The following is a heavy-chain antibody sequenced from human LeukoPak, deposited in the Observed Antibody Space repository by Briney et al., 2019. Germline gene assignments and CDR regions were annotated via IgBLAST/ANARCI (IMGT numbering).Heavy chain of an antibody. CDR2: IYHSGST. CDR1: GYSLSSGYY. V-gene: IGHV4-38-2*02. Sequence: PSETLSLTCTVSGYSLSSGYYWGWIRQPPGKGLEWIGSIYHSGSTYYNPSLKSRVTISVDTSKNQFSLRLTSVTAADTAVYYCARVRLWFGDHLDDYWGQGTLVTVSS. D-gene: IGHD3-10*01. CDR3: ARVRLWFGDHLDDY. J-gene: IGHJ4*02.